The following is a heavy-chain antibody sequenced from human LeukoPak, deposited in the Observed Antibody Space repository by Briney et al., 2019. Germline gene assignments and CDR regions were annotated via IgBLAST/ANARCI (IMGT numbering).Heavy chain of an antibody. CDR3: ARDRYYYGSGIFAWFDP. J-gene: IGHJ5*02. Sequence: SETLSLTCTVSGGSISSSSYYWVWIRQPPGKGLEWIGSIYYSGSTNYNPSLKSRVTISVDTSKNQFSLRLSSVTAADTAVYSCARDRYYYGSGIFAWFDPWGQGTLVTVSS. CDR2: IYYSGST. D-gene: IGHD3-10*01. CDR1: GGSISSSSYY. V-gene: IGHV4-39*07.